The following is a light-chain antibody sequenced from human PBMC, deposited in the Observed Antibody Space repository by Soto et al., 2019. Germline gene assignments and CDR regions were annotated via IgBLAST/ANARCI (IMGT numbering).Light chain of an antibody. J-gene: IGKJ1*01. CDR3: QQYAGSPWT. Sequence: EIVLTQSPGTLSLSPGERATLSCRASQSVSSTYLAWYQQKPGQAPRLLIYGASIRATGIPDRFSGSGSGTDFTLIITRLEPEDFAMYYCQQYAGSPWTFGQGTKVEIK. V-gene: IGKV3-20*01. CDR1: QSVSSTY. CDR2: GAS.